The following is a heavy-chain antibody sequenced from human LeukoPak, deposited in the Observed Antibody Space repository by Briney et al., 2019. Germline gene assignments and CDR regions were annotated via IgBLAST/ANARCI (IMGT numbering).Heavy chain of an antibody. CDR1: GGSISNSSYY. Sequence: SSETLSLTCTVSGGSISNSSYYWGWIRQPPGKGLEWIGSIHYSGDTHYNPSLKSRVTVFVDTSKNHFSLKLTSVTAADTAVYYCATCTRSSWFGGLDPWGQGTLVTVSS. CDR3: ATCTRSSWFGGLDP. J-gene: IGHJ5*02. V-gene: IGHV4-39*02. CDR2: IHYSGDT. D-gene: IGHD6-13*01.